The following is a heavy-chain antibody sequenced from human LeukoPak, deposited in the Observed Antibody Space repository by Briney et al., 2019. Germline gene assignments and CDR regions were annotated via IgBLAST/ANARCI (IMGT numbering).Heavy chain of an antibody. CDR3: ARVRFWVVVPAAIDY. V-gene: IGHV1-69*13. Sequence: ASVKVSCKASGSTFTSYAISWVRQAPGQGLEWMGGIIPMFGTANYAQKFQGRVTITADESTSTAYMELRSLRSEDTAVYYCARVRFWVVVPAAIDYWGQGTLVTVSS. CDR2: IIPMFGTA. D-gene: IGHD2-2*02. CDR1: GSTFTSYA. J-gene: IGHJ4*02.